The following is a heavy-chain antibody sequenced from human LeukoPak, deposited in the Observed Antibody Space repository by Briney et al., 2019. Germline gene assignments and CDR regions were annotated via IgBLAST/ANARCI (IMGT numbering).Heavy chain of an antibody. Sequence: PSETLSLTCTVSGGSISSYYWSWIRQPPGKGLEWIGYIYYSGSTNYNPSLKSRVTISVDTSKNQFSLKLSSVTAADTAVYYCARWFYDSSGYYYYFDYWGQGTLVTVSS. D-gene: IGHD3-22*01. CDR3: ARWFYDSSGYYYYFDY. CDR1: GGSISSYY. V-gene: IGHV4-59*01. CDR2: IYYSGST. J-gene: IGHJ4*02.